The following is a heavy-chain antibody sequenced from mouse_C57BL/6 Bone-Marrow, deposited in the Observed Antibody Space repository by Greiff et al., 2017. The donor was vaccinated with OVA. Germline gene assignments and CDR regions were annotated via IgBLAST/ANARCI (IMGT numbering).Heavy chain of an antibody. CDR3: ARDYANWAWFAY. CDR2: IYPRSGNT. CDR1: GYTFTSYG. D-gene: IGHD2-1*01. J-gene: IGHJ3*01. V-gene: IGHV1-81*01. Sequence: VQLQQSGAELARPGASVKLSCKASGYTFTSYGISWVKQRTGQGLEGIGEIYPRSGNTYYNEKFKGKATLTADKSSSTAYMELRSLTSEDSAVYFCARDYANWAWFAYWGQGTLVTVSA.